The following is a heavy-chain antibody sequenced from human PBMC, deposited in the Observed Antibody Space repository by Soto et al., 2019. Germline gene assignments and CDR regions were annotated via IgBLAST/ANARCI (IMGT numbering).Heavy chain of an antibody. CDR2: IYYSGST. Sequence: SETLSLTCTVSGGSISSYYWSWIRQPPGKGLEWIGYIYYSGSTNYNPSLKSRVTISVDTSKNQFSLKLSSVTAADTAVYYCARALGDYAPYYMDVWGKGTTVTVSS. CDR3: ARALGDYAPYYMDV. J-gene: IGHJ6*03. D-gene: IGHD4-17*01. V-gene: IGHV4-59*01. CDR1: GGSISSYY.